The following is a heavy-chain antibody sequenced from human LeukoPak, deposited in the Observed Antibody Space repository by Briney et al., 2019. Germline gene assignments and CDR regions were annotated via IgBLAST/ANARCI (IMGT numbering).Heavy chain of an antibody. CDR3: AGYYDSSGFEYFDY. CDR2: ISGSGGST. CDR1: GFTFSSYA. D-gene: IGHD3-22*01. V-gene: IGHV3-23*01. Sequence: PGGSQRLSCAASGFTFSSYAMSWVRQAPGKGLEWVSAISGSGGSTYYADSVKGRFTISRDNSKNTLYLQMNSLRAEDTAVYYCAGYYDSSGFEYFDYWGQGTLVTVSS. J-gene: IGHJ4*02.